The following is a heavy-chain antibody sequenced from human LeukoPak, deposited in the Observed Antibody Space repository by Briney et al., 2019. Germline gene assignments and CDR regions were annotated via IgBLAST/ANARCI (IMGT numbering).Heavy chain of an antibody. V-gene: IGHV1-8*01. J-gene: IGHJ6*03. D-gene: IGHD3-3*01. CDR3: ARGRYYDFWSGYYTPYYYYYYMDV. CDR2: MNPNSGNT. Sequence: ASVKVSCKASGYTFTSYDINWVRQATGQGLEWMGWMNPNSGNTGYAQKFQGRVTMTRNTSISTAYMELSSLRSEDTAVYYRARGRYYDFWSGYYTPYYYYYYMDVWGKGTTVTVSS. CDR1: GYTFTSYD.